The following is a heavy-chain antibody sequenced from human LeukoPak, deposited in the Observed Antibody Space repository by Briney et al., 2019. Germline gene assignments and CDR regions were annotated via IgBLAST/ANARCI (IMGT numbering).Heavy chain of an antibody. V-gene: IGHV1-3*01. CDR3: AARPGTAVAGLDY. Sequence: ASVKVSCKASGYTFTSSAIHWLRQAPGQRLEWMGWINPGNGNTKYSLNFQGRVTITRDTSASTAYMELSSLRSEDTAVYYCAARPGTAVAGLDYWGQGTLVTVSS. CDR1: GYTFTSSA. J-gene: IGHJ4*02. D-gene: IGHD6-19*01. CDR2: INPGNGNT.